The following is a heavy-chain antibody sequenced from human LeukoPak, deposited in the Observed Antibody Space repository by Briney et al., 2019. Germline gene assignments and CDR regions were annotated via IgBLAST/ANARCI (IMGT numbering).Heavy chain of an antibody. J-gene: IGHJ4*02. CDR2: ISGSGGST. D-gene: IGHD4-17*01. Sequence: GGSLRLSCAASGFTFNNYAMSWVRQAPGKGLEWVSLISGSGGSTYYAASVKGRFTISRDDSKNTLFLQMNSLRTEDTAVYYCAVQSYGDYVVDYWGQGTLVTVSS. V-gene: IGHV3-23*01. CDR3: AVQSYGDYVVDY. CDR1: GFTFNNYA.